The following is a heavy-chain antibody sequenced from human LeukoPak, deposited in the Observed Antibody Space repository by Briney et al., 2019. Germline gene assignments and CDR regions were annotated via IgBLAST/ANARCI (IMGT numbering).Heavy chain of an antibody. CDR1: GGSFSGYY. Sequence: SETLSLTCAVYGGSFSGYYWSWIRQPPGKGLEWIGEINHSGSTNYNPSLKSRVTISVDTSKNQFSLKLSSVTAADTAVYYCARGSIQLWLRAFDSWGQGTMVTVSS. CDR3: ARGSIQLWLRAFDS. V-gene: IGHV4-34*01. CDR2: INHSGST. J-gene: IGHJ3*02. D-gene: IGHD5-18*01.